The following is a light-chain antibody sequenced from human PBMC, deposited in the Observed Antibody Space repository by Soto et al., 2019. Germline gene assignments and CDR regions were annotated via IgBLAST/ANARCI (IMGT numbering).Light chain of an antibody. CDR1: QSFSTW. J-gene: IGKJ1*01. V-gene: IGKV1-5*03. CDR2: KAP. Sequence: DIQMTQSASTLSASVGDRVTITCRASQSFSTWLAWYQQKPGTAPKLLSYKAPSLESGVPSRFSGSGSGREFSLPSSRLHPDDFGTYYCQQYNSYPWTFGKGTKGHIK. CDR3: QQYNSYPWT.